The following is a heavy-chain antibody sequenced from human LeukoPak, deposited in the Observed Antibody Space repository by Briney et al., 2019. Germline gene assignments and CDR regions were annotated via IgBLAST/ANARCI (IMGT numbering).Heavy chain of an antibody. V-gene: IGHV2-5*02. CDR3: AHDSYDILTGSDTFDY. CDR1: GFSLSTGGVG. CDR2: IYWDDDK. J-gene: IGHJ4*02. Sequence: SGPTLVNPTQTLTLTCTFSGFSLSTGGVGVGWIRQPPGKALEWFALIYWDDDKRYSPSLKSRLTITKDTSKNQVVLTMTNMDPVDTATYYCAHDSYDILTGSDTFDYWGQGTLVTVSS. D-gene: IGHD3-9*01.